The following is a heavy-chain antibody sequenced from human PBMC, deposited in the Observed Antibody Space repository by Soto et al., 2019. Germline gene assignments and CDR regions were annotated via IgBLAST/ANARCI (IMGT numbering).Heavy chain of an antibody. CDR2: INHSGST. Sequence: QVQLQQWGAGLLKPSETLSLTCAVYAGSFSGYYWSCIRQPPGKGLEWIGEINHSGSTNYNPSLMSRFTIAVDTSKNQFSLKLSSVTAADTAVYYCARGRGRGYSSSWTAEYFQHWGQGTLVTVSS. V-gene: IGHV4-34*01. CDR3: ARGRGRGYSSSWTAEYFQH. CDR1: AGSFSGYY. J-gene: IGHJ1*01. D-gene: IGHD6-13*01.